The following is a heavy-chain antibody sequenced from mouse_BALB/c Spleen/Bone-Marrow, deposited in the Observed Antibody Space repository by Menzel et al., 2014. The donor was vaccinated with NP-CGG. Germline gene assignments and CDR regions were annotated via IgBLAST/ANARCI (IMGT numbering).Heavy chain of an antibody. J-gene: IGHJ4*01. CDR2: INPSNGGT. D-gene: IGHD5-1*01. Sequence: QVQLQQSGAELVEPGASVKLSCRASGYTFTNYYMYWVKQRPGQGLEWIGEINPSNGGTNFNEKFKSKATLTVDKSSSTAYTQLSSLTSEDSAVYYCTRLPHWGQGTSATVSS. CDR1: GYTFTNYY. V-gene: IGHV1S81*02. CDR3: TRLPH.